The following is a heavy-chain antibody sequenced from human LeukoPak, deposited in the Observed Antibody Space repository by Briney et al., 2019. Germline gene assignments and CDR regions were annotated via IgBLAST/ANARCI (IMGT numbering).Heavy chain of an antibody. D-gene: IGHD6-6*01. V-gene: IGHV4-34*01. J-gene: IGHJ3*02. CDR3: ARTSIAARRANAFDI. CDR1: GGSFSGYY. Sequence: SETLSLTCAVYGGSFSGYYWSWIRQPPGKGLEWIGEINQSGSTYYNPSLKSRVTISVDRSKNQFSLKLSSVTAADTAVYYCARTSIAARRANAFDIWGQGTMVTVSS. CDR2: INQSGST.